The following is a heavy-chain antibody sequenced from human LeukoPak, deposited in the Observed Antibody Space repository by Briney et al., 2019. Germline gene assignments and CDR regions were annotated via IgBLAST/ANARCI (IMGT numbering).Heavy chain of an antibody. CDR2: IYTRGST. Sequence: SETLSLTCTVSGASISGYYWSWIRQPAGKGLEWIGRIYTRGSTDYNPSLKSRVTMSVDTSKNQFSLKLSSVTAADTAVYYCARGTRDIVVVPAAMYYYYMDVWGKGTTVTISS. D-gene: IGHD2-2*01. J-gene: IGHJ6*03. CDR3: ARGTRDIVVVPAAMYYYYMDV. V-gene: IGHV4-4*07. CDR1: GASISGYY.